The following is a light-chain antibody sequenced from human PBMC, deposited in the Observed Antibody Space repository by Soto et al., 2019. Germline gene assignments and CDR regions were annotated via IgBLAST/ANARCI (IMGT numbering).Light chain of an antibody. J-gene: IGKJ3*01. V-gene: IGKV3-20*01. CDR2: AAS. Sequence: EIVLTQSPGTLSLSPGERATLSCRASQSVSSNYLAWYQHKPGQGPRLLIYAASSSATGIPDRFSGSGSGTDFTLTISRLEPEDFALYYCQKYGSAFTFGPGTKVEIK. CDR1: QSVSSNY. CDR3: QKYGSAFT.